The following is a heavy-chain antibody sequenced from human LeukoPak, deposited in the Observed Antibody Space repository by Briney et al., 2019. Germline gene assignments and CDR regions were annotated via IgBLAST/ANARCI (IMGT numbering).Heavy chain of an antibody. V-gene: IGHV3-73*01. CDR2: IRSKANSYAT. Sequence: GGSLRLSCAASGFTFSGSAMHWVRQASGKGLEWVGRIRSKANSYATAYAASVKGRFTISRDDSKNTAYLQMNSLKTEDTAVYYCTTTHADSSGWYSHGAFDIWGQGTMVTVSS. J-gene: IGHJ3*02. D-gene: IGHD6-19*01. CDR1: GFTFSGSA. CDR3: TTTHADSSGWYSHGAFDI.